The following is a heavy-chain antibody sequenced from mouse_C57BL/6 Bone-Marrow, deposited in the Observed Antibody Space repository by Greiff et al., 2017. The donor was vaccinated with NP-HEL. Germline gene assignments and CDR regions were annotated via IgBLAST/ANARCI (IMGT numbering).Heavy chain of an antibody. V-gene: IGHV1-80*01. CDR3: ARYYYGTLYYFDY. CDR2: IYPGDGDT. Sequence: VQLVESGAELVKPGASVKISCTASGYAFSSYWMNLVKQRPGKGLEWIGQIYPGDGDTNYNGKFKGKATLTADKSSSTAYMQLSSLTSEDSAVYFCARYYYGTLYYFDYWGQGTTLTVSS. CDR1: GYAFSSYW. J-gene: IGHJ2*01. D-gene: IGHD1-1*01.